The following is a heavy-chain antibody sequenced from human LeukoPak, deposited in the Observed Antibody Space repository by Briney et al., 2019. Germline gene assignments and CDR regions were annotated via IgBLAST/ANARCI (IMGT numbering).Heavy chain of an antibody. Sequence: GGSLRLSCAASGFTFDDYAMHWVRQAPGKGLEWVSGISWNSGSIGYADSVKGRFTISRDNAKNSLYLQMNSLGAEDTALYYCAKAAPPYYYDSSGYYDYWGQGTLVTVSS. CDR3: AKAAPPYYYDSSGYYDY. V-gene: IGHV3-9*01. D-gene: IGHD3-22*01. CDR2: ISWNSGSI. CDR1: GFTFDDYA. J-gene: IGHJ4*02.